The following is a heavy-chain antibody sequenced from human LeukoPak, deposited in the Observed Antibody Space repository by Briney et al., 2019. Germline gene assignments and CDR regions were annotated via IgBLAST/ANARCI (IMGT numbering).Heavy chain of an antibody. Sequence: GGSLRLSCAASGFTLSSYAMNWVRQAPGRGLEWVSGISGSGGSTYYADSVKGRFTISRDNSKNTLYLQMNSLRAEDTAVYYCAKDGGLVLSSNDAFDMWSQGTMVTVSS. J-gene: IGHJ3*02. V-gene: IGHV3-23*01. CDR3: AKDGGLVLSSNDAFDM. CDR1: GFTLSSYA. CDR2: ISGSGGST. D-gene: IGHD6-19*01.